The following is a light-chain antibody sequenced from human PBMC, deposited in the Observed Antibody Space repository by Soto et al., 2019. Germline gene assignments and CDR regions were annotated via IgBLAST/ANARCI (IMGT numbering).Light chain of an antibody. Sequence: DIVMTQSPLSLSVTPGEPATISCRSSQSLLHRNGYNYLDWFLQRPGQSPQLLIYLGSDRASGXPXRXXGSGSGTDFTLKISRVEAEDVGVYYCMQALQTPPWTFGQGTKVEIK. V-gene: IGKV2-28*01. J-gene: IGKJ1*01. CDR3: MQALQTPPWT. CDR2: LGS. CDR1: QSLLHRNGYNY.